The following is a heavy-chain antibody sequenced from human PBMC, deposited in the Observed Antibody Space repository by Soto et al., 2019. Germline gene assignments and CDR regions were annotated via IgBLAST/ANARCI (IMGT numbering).Heavy chain of an antibody. CDR2: IWYDGSNK. CDR3: ARDSHVGSGWQLTADY. V-gene: IGHV3-33*01. D-gene: IGHD6-19*01. CDR1: GFTFSSYG. J-gene: IGHJ4*02. Sequence: AGGSLRLSCAASGFTFSSYGMHWVRQAPGKGLEWVAVIWYDGSNKYYAESVKGRFTISRDNSKNTLYLQMNNLRAEDTAVYYCARDSHVGSGWQLTADYWGEGTLVIVSS.